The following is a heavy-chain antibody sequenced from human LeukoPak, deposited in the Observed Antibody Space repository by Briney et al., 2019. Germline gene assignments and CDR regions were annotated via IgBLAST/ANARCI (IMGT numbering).Heavy chain of an antibody. J-gene: IGHJ4*02. Sequence: GGSLRLSCAASGFTFSSYWMSWVRQAPGKGLEWVANIKQDGSEKYYVDSVKGRFTISRDNAKNSLYLQMNSLRAEDTAVYYCAKPVYSSSWYQYYFDYWGQGTLVTVSS. D-gene: IGHD6-13*01. CDR1: GFTFSSYW. CDR3: AKPVYSSSWYQYYFDY. V-gene: IGHV3-7*01. CDR2: IKQDGSEK.